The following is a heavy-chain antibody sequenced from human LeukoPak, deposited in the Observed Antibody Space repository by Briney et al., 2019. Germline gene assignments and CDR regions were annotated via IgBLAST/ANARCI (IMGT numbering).Heavy chain of an antibody. V-gene: IGHV3-30*02. CDR1: GFAFSTYG. Sequence: GGSLRLSCAASGFAFSTYGMHWVRQAPGKGLEWVAFTRYDGSHSEYEDSVKGRFSIARDDSKSTLYLQMNSLRAEDTGVYSCARDNSYGFMGCMDYWGQGTRVTVSS. CDR2: TRYDGSHS. J-gene: IGHJ4*02. CDR3: ARDNSYGFMGCMDY. D-gene: IGHD5-18*01.